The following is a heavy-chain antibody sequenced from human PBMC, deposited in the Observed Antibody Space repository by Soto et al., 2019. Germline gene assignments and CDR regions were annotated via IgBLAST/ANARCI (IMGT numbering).Heavy chain of an antibody. CDR3: AQYLLGVNYSSGIDV. CDR2: IIPIFATA. CDR1: GGTFSSYA. J-gene: IGHJ6*02. Sequence: QVQLVQSGAEVKKPGSSVKVSCKASGGTFSSYAINWVRQAPGQGLEWMGGIIPIFATADYAQKFQGRVTITADQPTSTAYMGLSILRSEDTAGYYCAQYLLGVNYSSGIDVWGQGTPVTVSS. V-gene: IGHV1-69*12. D-gene: IGHD3-16*01.